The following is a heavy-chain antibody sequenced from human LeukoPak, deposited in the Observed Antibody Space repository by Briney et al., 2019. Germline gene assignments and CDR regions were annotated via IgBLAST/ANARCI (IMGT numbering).Heavy chain of an antibody. CDR2: IYWDDDK. CDR3: AIPRRGKIFDY. Sequence: SGPTLVKPTQTLTLTCTFSGFSLSTSGVGVGWIRQPPGKALEWLALIYWDDDKRYSPSLKSRLTITKDTSKNQVVLTTTNMDPVDTATYYCAIPRRGKIFDYWGQGTLVTVSS. CDR1: GFSLSTSGVG. J-gene: IGHJ4*02. D-gene: IGHD3-16*01. V-gene: IGHV2-5*02.